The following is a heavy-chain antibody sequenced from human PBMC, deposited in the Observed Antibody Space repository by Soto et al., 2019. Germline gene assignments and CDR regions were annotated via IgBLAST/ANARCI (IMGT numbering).Heavy chain of an antibody. CDR2: IIPIFGTA. CDR1: GGTFSSYA. D-gene: IGHD1-1*01. CDR3: ARVQLERRRPYYYYGMDV. Sequence: SVKVSCKASGGTFSSYAISCVRQAPGQGLEWMGGIIPIFGTANYAQKFQGRVTITADESTSTAYMELSSLRSEDTAVYYCARVQLERRRPYYYYGMDVWGQGTTVTVSS. V-gene: IGHV1-69*13. J-gene: IGHJ6*02.